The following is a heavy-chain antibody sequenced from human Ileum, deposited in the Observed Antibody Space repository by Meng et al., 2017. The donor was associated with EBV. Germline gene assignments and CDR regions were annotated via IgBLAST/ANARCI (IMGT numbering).Heavy chain of an antibody. CDR2: TSHSGST. CDR3: ASSDYYHSDY. V-gene: IGHV4-4*02. Sequence: QLQLQESGPGQVKPSETLSPTCAVSGGSISRSDWWSWVRQPPGKGLEWIGETSHSGSTNYSPSLKGRVTISLDKSKNQLSLKLNSVTAADTAVYYCASSDYYHSDYWCTGTLVTVSS. J-gene: IGHJ4*02. CDR1: GGSISRSDW. D-gene: IGHD3-22*01.